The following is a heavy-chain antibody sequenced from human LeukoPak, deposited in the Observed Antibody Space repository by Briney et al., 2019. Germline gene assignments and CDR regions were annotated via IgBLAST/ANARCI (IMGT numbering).Heavy chain of an antibody. CDR1: GYTFTTYG. D-gene: IGHD6-13*01. J-gene: IGHJ4*02. Sequence: ASVKVPCKSSGYTFTTYGITWVRQAPGQGLEWMGWISTDNGDTNYAQKLQGRVTMTTDTSTSTAYMELRSLRSEDTAVYYCARGGAGTFDYWGQGTLVTVSS. V-gene: IGHV1-18*01. CDR3: ARGGAGTFDY. CDR2: ISTDNGDT.